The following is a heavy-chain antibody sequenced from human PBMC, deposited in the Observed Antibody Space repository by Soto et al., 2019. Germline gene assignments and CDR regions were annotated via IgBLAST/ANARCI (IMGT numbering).Heavy chain of an antibody. Sequence: GGSLRLSCTASGFTFGDYAMSWVRQAPGKGLEWVGFIRSKAYGGTTEYAASVKGRFTISRDDSKSIAYLQMNSLKTEDTAVYYCTRDSSSWYLYNWFDPWGQGTLVSVSS. V-gene: IGHV3-49*04. CDR2: IRSKAYGGTT. CDR1: GFTFGDYA. CDR3: TRDSSSWYLYNWFDP. D-gene: IGHD6-13*01. J-gene: IGHJ5*02.